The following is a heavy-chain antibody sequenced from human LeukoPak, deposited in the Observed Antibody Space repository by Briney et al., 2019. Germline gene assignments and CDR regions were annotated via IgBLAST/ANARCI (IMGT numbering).Heavy chain of an antibody. D-gene: IGHD5-18*01. V-gene: IGHV3-7*01. CDR1: GFTFKGYW. J-gene: IGHJ4*02. CDR2: IQQDGSEK. Sequence: GGSLRLSCAASGFTFKGYWMSWVRQAPGKGLEWVAKIQQDGSEKKYVDSVKGRFTISRDNAKNSLYLQMDSLRAEDTAVYYCVRLRYTYGKNFDCWGQGTLVTVSS. CDR3: VRLRYTYGKNFDC.